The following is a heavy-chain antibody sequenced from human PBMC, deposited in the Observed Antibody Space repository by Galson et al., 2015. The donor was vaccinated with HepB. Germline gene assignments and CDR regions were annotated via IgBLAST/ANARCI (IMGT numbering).Heavy chain of an antibody. Sequence: SLRLSCAASGFTFSSYGMHWVRQAPGKGLEWVAVISYDGSNKYYADSVKGRFTISRDNSKNTLYLQMNSLRAEDTAVYYCAKMGWVVVQGGFDYWGQGTLVTVSS. V-gene: IGHV3-30*18. J-gene: IGHJ4*02. CDR3: AKMGWVVVQGGFDY. CDR2: ISYDGSNK. CDR1: GFTFSSYG. D-gene: IGHD3-10*01.